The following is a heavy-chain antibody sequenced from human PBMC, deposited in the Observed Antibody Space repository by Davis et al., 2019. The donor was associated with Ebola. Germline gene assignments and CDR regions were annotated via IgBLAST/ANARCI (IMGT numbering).Heavy chain of an antibody. CDR2: INPSGGST. CDR1: GYTFTSYY. V-gene: IGHV1-46*01. CDR3: ARETTALYYGMDV. J-gene: IGHJ6*02. Sequence: ASVKVSCKASGYTFTSYYMHWVRQAPGQGLEWMGIINPSGGSTSYAQKFQGRVTITADKSTSTAYMELSSLRSEDTAVYYCARETTALYYGMDVWGQGTTVTVSS. D-gene: IGHD1-14*01.